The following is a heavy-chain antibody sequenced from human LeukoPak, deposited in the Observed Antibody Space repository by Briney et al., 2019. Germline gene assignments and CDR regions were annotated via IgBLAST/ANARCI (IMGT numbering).Heavy chain of an antibody. D-gene: IGHD1-1*01. V-gene: IGHV3-48*04. CDR1: GFSFSTYS. Sequence: GGSLRLSCAASGFSFSTYSMRWVRQAPGKGLEWVSYIVGSSSTIYYADSVKGRFTISRDNAKNSLYLQMDSLRAEDTAVYYCATDSPETAAFDYWGQGTLVTVSS. J-gene: IGHJ4*02. CDR2: IVGSSSTI. CDR3: ATDSPETAAFDY.